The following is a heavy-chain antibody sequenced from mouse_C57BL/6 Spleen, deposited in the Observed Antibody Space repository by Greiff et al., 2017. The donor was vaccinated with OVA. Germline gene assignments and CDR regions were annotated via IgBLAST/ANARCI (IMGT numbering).Heavy chain of an antibody. Sequence: QVQLQQSGAELVRPGASVTLSCKASGYTFTDYEMHWVKQTPVHGLEWIGAIDPETGGTAYNQKFKGKAILTADKSSSTAYMELRSLTSEDSAVYYCTREGLLNYFDYWGQGTTRTVSS. CDR2: IDPETGGT. CDR3: TREGLLNYFDY. D-gene: IGHD2-3*01. V-gene: IGHV1-15*01. J-gene: IGHJ2*01. CDR1: GYTFTDYE.